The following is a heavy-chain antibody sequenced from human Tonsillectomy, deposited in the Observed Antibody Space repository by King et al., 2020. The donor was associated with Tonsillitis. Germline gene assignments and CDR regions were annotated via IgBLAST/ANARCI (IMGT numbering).Heavy chain of an antibody. J-gene: IGHJ4*02. V-gene: IGHV1-18*04. CDR3: ARDSSDYHSFTCYLY. Sequence: QLVQSGAEVKKPGASVKVSCRASGYTFTTYGISWVRQAPGQGLEWMGWISAYNGNTNYAQKLQGRVTMTSDTSPSTAYMELGSLGSDDTAVDYCARDSSDYHSFTCYLYWGQGTLVTVSS. CDR2: ISAYNGNT. CDR1: GYTFTTYG. D-gene: IGHD3-9*01.